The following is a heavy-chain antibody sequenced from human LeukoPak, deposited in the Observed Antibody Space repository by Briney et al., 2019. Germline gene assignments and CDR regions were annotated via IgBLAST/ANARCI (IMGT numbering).Heavy chain of an antibody. V-gene: IGHV1-69*13. D-gene: IGHD1-20*01. J-gene: IGHJ4*02. CDR2: IIPIFGTA. Sequence: SVKVSCKASGGTFSSYAISWVRQAPGQGLEWMGGIIPIFGTANYAQKFQGRVTITADESTSTAYMELSSLRSEDTAVYYCARAGLTGTTYDYYFDYWGQGTPVTVSS. CDR1: GGTFSSYA. CDR3: ARAGLTGTTYDYYFDY.